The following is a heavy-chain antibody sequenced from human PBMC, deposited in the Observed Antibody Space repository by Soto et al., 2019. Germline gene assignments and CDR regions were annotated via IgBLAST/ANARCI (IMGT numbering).Heavy chain of an antibody. CDR2: IKSKTDGGTT. Sequence: PGGSLRLSCAASGFTFSNAWRSWVRQAPGNGLEWVGRIKSKTDGGTTDYAAPVKGRFTISRDDSKNTLYLQMNSLKTEDTAVYYCTTDPSPGYYYDSSGPRPFDYWGQGTLVTVSS. CDR3: TTDPSPGYYYDSSGPRPFDY. CDR1: GFTFSNAW. V-gene: IGHV3-15*01. D-gene: IGHD3-22*01. J-gene: IGHJ4*02.